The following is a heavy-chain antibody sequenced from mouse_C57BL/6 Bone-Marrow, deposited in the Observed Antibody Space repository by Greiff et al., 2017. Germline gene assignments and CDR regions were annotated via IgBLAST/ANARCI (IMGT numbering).Heavy chain of an antibody. V-gene: IGHV1-64*01. D-gene: IGHD1-1*01. CDR1: GYTFTSYW. CDR2: IHPNSGST. CDR3: ARGEYYGSSLWDFDV. Sequence: QVQLQQSGAELVKPGASVKLSCKASGYTFTSYWMHWVKQRPGQGLEWIGMIHPNSGSTTYNEKFKSKATLTVDKSSSTAYKQHSSLTSEDSAVYYCARGEYYGSSLWDFDVWGTGTTVTVSS. J-gene: IGHJ1*03.